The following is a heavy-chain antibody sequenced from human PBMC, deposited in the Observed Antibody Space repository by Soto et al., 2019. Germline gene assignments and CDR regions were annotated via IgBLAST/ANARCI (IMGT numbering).Heavy chain of an antibody. J-gene: IGHJ5*02. Sequence: GGSLRLACAASGFPFSYYYMTGIRQAPGKGLEWVSYISSSGSALQYADSVKGRFTISRDNARNSVFLQMNSLRVEDTAMYYCARDSPGGFNWFDPWGQGTLVTVSS. V-gene: IGHV3-11*01. CDR3: ARDSPGGFNWFDP. D-gene: IGHD3-16*01. CDR1: GFPFSYYY. CDR2: ISSSGSAL.